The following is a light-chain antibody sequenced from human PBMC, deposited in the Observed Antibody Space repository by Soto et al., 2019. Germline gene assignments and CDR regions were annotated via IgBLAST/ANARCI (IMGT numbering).Light chain of an antibody. CDR3: QQRYHWPPLT. V-gene: IGKV3-11*01. J-gene: IGKJ4*01. CDR1: QSVVRY. Sequence: EIVLTHSPVTLSLSPGDTATLSCRASQSVVRYVAWYQQKPGQAPRLLIYDATIRASGIPARFSGSGSGTDFSLTIISLEPEDFAVYYCQQRYHWPPLTFGGGTKVEVK. CDR2: DAT.